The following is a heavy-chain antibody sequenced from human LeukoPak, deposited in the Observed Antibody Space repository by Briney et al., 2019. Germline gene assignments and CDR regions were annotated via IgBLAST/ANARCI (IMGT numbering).Heavy chain of an antibody. CDR2: TYSGGRT. CDR1: GFTVSSNY. V-gene: IGHV3-53*01. CDR3: ARVLSGRGSLYDYYYYMDV. D-gene: IGHD3-10*01. J-gene: IGHJ6*03. Sequence: GGSLRLSGAASGFTVSSNYMSWVRQAPGKGLEWVSVTYSGGRTYYADSVKGRFTISRDISKNTLYPQMNSLRAEDTAVYYCARVLSGRGSLYDYYYYMDVWGKGTTVTISS.